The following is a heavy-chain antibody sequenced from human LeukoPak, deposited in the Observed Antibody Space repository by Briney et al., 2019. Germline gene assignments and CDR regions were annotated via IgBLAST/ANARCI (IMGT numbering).Heavy chain of an antibody. CDR2: INPNSGGT. J-gene: IGHJ5*02. CDR3: ARGRSSYDFDP. Sequence: ASVKVSCKASGYTFTGYYMHWVRQAPGQGLEWMGRINPNSGGTNYAQKFQGRVTMTRDTSISTAYMELSSLRSEDTAVYYCARGRSSYDFDPWGQGTLVTVSS. CDR1: GYTFTGYY. V-gene: IGHV1-2*06. D-gene: IGHD5-12*01.